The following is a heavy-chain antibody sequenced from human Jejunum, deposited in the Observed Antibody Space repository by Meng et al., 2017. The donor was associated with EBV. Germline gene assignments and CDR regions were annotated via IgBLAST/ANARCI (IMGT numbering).Heavy chain of an antibody. V-gene: IGHV4-59*01. CDR1: GGSISGSY. J-gene: IGHJ4*02. D-gene: IGHD6-13*01. CDR3: AREIPAAGKFDS. CDR2: VYYTGGT. Sequence: QVQLQESGPGLVKPSETPSLTCTVSGGSISGSYWNWIRQSPGKGLEWIGYVYYTGGTNYNPSLRGRVTISVDTSKNQFSLNLISVTAADTAVYFCAREIPAAGKFDSWGQGALVTVSS.